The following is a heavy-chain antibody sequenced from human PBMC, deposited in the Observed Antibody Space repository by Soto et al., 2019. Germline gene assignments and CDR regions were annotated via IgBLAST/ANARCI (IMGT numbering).Heavy chain of an antibody. CDR2: IDDDGSST. D-gene: IGHD5-18*01. CDR1: GFDFSTHW. Sequence: AGGSLRLSCAASGFDFSTHWMHWVRQAPGKGLEWVSRIDDDGSSTRYADSVKGRFTISRDNAKNIVYLEMSSLRAEDTAVYYCASLPPVAMVVPTPYSYGLDVWGQGTTVT. CDR3: ASLPPVAMVVPTPYSYGLDV. J-gene: IGHJ6*02. V-gene: IGHV3-74*01.